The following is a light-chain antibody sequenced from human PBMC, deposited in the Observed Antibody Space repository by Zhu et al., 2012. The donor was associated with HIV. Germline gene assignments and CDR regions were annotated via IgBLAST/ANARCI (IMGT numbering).Light chain of an antibody. J-gene: IGKJ3*01. CDR2: TTS. CDR3: QQYGNSIT. Sequence: EIVLTQSPGTLSLSPGERATLSCRASQSVSSNYLTWYQQKPGQAPTVVIYTTSNRATGIPDRFSGSGSGTDFTLTIRRLEPEDFAVYYCQQYGNSITFGPGTRVDFK. V-gene: IGKV3-20*01. CDR1: QSVSSNY.